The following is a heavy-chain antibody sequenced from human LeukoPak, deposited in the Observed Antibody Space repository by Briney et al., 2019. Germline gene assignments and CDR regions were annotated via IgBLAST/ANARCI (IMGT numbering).Heavy chain of an antibody. D-gene: IGHD6-6*01. CDR1: GGTFSSYA. CDR3: ATTPLAARAGYFDY. V-gene: IGHV1-69*01. Sequence: SVKVSCKASGGTFSSYAISWVRQAPGQGLEWMGGIIPIFGTANYAQKFQGRVTITADESTSTAYMELSSLRSEDTAVYYCATTPLAARAGYFDYWGQGTLVTVSS. J-gene: IGHJ4*02. CDR2: IIPIFGTA.